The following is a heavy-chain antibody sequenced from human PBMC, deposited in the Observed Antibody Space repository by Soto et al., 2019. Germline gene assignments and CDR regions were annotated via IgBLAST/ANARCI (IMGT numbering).Heavy chain of an antibody. J-gene: IGHJ4*02. Sequence: SETLALTCTFSVVSVSSGSFYWAWIRQPPGKGLEWIGFISYSGTTNYNPSLKSRVTISVDTSRSQISLMVSSLTAADTAMYYCARGATVTQYDYWGQGTMVTVSS. CDR2: ISYSGTT. V-gene: IGHV4-61*01. CDR3: ARGATVTQYDY. D-gene: IGHD4-17*01. CDR1: VVSVSSGSFY.